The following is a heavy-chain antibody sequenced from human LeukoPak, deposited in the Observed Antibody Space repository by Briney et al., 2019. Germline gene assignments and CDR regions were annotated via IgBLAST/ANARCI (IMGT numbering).Heavy chain of an antibody. D-gene: IGHD3-10*01. V-gene: IGHV3-7*03. CDR2: IKKDGSEK. Sequence: GGSLRLSCAASGFTFSSYWMSWVRQAPGKGLEWVANIKKDGSEKYYVDSVKGRFTISRDNSKNTLYLQMNSLRAEDTAVYYCAKDLILYGSGSWFDPWGQGTLVTVSS. CDR3: AKDLILYGSGSWFDP. CDR1: GFTFSSYW. J-gene: IGHJ5*02.